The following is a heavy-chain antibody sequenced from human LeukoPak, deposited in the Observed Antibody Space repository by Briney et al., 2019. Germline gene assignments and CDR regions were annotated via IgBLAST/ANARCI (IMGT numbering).Heavy chain of an antibody. CDR3: ARDTSRISSTGTADY. J-gene: IGHJ4*02. Sequence: PGRSLRLSCAASGFTFSSYAMHWVRRAPGKGLEWVAVISYDGSNKYYADSVKGRFTISRDNSKNTLYLQMNSLRAEDTAVYYCARDTSRISSTGTADYWGQGTLVTVSS. V-gene: IGHV3-30-3*01. CDR1: GFTFSSYA. CDR2: ISYDGSNK. D-gene: IGHD2-2*01.